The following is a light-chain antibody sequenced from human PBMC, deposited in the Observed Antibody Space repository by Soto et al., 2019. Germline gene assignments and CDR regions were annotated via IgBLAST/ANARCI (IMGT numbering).Light chain of an antibody. J-gene: IGKJ5*01. CDR2: DAS. CDR3: QQYHNWPIT. Sequence: MTQSPSSLSASVGDRVTITCRASQDIRNALGWYQQKPGQAPRLLIYDASSRATGIPARFSGSGSGTEFTLTISSLQSEDFAVYYCQQYHNWPITFGQGTRLEIK. V-gene: IGKV3D-15*01. CDR1: QDIRNA.